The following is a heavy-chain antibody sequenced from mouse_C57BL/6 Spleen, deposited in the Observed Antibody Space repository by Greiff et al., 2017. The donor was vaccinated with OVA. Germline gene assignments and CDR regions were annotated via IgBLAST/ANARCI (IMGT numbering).Heavy chain of an antibody. CDR3: ARDEYYGSSPSWFAY. D-gene: IGHD1-1*01. CDR2: IYPGDGDT. V-gene: IGHV1-82*01. Sequence: VQLQQSGPELVKPGASVKISCKASGYAFSSSWMNWVKQRPGKGLEWIGRIYPGDGDTNYNGKFKGKATLTADKSSSTAYMQLSSLTSEDSAVYFCARDEYYGSSPSWFAYWGQGTLVTVSA. J-gene: IGHJ3*01. CDR1: GYAFSSSW.